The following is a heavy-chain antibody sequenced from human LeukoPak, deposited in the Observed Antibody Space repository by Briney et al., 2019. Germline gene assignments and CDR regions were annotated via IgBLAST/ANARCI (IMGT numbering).Heavy chain of an antibody. J-gene: IGHJ4*02. D-gene: IGHD5-24*01. CDR1: GDSLSTYY. CDR3: ARRDGVIYPLDY. CDR2: IYNSWNT. V-gene: IGHV4-59*01. Sequence: SETLSLTCTVSGDSLSTYYGICIRQPPGKELEGIRYIYNSWNTNYSPSLKSRVTISVDTSQNQVSLKLSSVTAADTAIYYCARRDGVIYPLDYWGQGTLVTVSS.